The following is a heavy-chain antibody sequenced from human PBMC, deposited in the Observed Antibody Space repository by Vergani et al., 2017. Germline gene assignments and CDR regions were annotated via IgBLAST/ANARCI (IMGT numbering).Heavy chain of an antibody. CDR3: ARGRWRGTGTCFDI. D-gene: IGHD3/OR15-3a*01. CDR1: GFNFYGYN. Sequence: QVQLVQSGAEVRKPGASVTVSCEASGFNFYGYNIHWVRQAPGQGLDWMGWINPNSGDTKYAEKFQGRVTMTSGTSIDTAYMELSDLTSDDSAIYYCARGRWRGTGTCFDIWGQGVQVTVSS. V-gene: IGHV1-2*02. J-gene: IGHJ4*02. CDR2: INPNSGDT.